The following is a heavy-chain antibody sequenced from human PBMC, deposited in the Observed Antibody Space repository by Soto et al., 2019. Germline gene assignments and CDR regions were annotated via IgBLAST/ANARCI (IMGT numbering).Heavy chain of an antibody. CDR2: ISYDGSNK. J-gene: IGHJ6*02. CDR1: GFTFSTYG. Sequence: QVHLVESGGGVVQPGRSLRLSCAASGFTFSTYGMHWVRQAPGKWLAWLAVISYDGSNKYYADSVKGRFTISRDNSKNTLYLKMNSLRAEDTAVYYCAKDLLRPGRAYGMDVWGQGTTVTVSS. D-gene: IGHD6-25*01. CDR3: AKDLLRPGRAYGMDV. V-gene: IGHV3-30*18.